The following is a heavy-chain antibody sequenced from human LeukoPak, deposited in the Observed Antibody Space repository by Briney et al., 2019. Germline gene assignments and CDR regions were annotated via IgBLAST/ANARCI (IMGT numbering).Heavy chain of an antibody. CDR2: FDPEDGET. Sequence: ASVNVSCKVSGYTLTELSMHWVRQAPGKGLEWMGGFDPEDGETIYAQKFQGRVTMTEDTSTDTAYMELSSLRSEDTAVYYCATNGWAAAGFDYWGQGTLVTVSS. CDR3: ATNGWAAAGFDY. CDR1: GYTLTELS. J-gene: IGHJ4*02. D-gene: IGHD6-13*01. V-gene: IGHV1-24*01.